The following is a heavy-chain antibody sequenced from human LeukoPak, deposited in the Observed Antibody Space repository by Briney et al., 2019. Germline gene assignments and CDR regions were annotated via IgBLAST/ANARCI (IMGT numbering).Heavy chain of an antibody. CDR1: GGSVSSGGYY. Sequence: SETLSLTCTVSGGSVSSGGYYWSWIRQPAGKGLEWIGRIQSSGSTEYNPSLKSRVAISIDTSKNQFSLKLSSVTAADTAVYYCASVKEVDDGHLPTWGQGTLVAVSS. V-gene: IGHV4-61*02. CDR2: IQSSGST. D-gene: IGHD5/OR15-5a*01. CDR3: ASVKEVDDGHLPT. J-gene: IGHJ5*02.